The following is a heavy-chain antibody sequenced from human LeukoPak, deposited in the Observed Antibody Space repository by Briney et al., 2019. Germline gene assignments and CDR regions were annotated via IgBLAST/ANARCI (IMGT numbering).Heavy chain of an antibody. Sequence: GGSLRLSCAASGFTVSSNYMSWVRQAPGKGLEWVSVIYSGGSTYYADSVKGRFTIPRDNSKNTLYLQMNSLRAEDTAVYYCASPHYYDSSGYSDYWGQGTLVTVSS. D-gene: IGHD3-22*01. V-gene: IGHV3-53*01. CDR3: ASPHYYDSSGYSDY. J-gene: IGHJ4*02. CDR2: IYSGGST. CDR1: GFTVSSNY.